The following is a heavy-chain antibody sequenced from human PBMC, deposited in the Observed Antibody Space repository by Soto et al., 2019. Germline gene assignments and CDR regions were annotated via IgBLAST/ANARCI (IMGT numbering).Heavy chain of an antibody. CDR1: GFTFSSYS. CDR2: ITSSGSAI. J-gene: IGHJ4*01. D-gene: IGHD3-16*02. Sequence: EVQLVESGGGLVQPGGSLRLSCEASGFTFSSYSMNWVRQAPGKGLQWVSFITSSGSAIYYADSVMGRFTISRDNAKNSLHLQMNSLRAEDTAVYYCARGYTGDVQSGLDYWGHGTLVTVSS. CDR3: ARGYTGDVQSGLDY. V-gene: IGHV3-48*01.